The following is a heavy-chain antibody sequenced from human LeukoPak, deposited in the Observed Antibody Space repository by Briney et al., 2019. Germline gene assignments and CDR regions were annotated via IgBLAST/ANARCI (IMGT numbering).Heavy chain of an antibody. J-gene: IGHJ6*02. CDR2: INHSGST. V-gene: IGHV4-4*02. Sequence: SETLSLTCGVSGGSISNTNWWTWVRQPPGKGLEWIGEINHSGSTNYNPSLKSRVTISVDTSKNQFSLKLSSVTAADTAVYYCAFSSETELLVEDKYYYGMDVWGQGTTVTVSS. D-gene: IGHD3-10*01. CDR3: AFSSETELLVEDKYYYGMDV. CDR1: GGSISNTNW.